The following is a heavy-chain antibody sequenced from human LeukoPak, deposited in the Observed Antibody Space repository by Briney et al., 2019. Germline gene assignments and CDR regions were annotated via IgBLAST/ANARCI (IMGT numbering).Heavy chain of an antibody. CDR1: GFTFSSYW. V-gene: IGHV3-74*01. CDR3: ARVVVVESCIDY. CDR2: IHSDGSIT. D-gene: IGHD2-15*01. J-gene: IGHJ4*02. Sequence: GGSLRLSCAASGFTFSSYWMHWVRQAPGKGLVWVSRIHSDGSITSYADSVKGRFTISRDNSKNTLYLQMNSLRAEDTAVYYCARVVVVESCIDYWGQGTLVTVSS.